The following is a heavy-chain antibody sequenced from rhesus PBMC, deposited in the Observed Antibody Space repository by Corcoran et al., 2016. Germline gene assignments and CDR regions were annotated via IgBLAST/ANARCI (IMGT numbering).Heavy chain of an antibody. D-gene: IGHD6-31*01. CDR3: ARRGRHNSGWFFFDY. V-gene: IGHV3-116*02. CDR1: GLPFKDYY. Sequence: EVRLEESGGGVVQPGGSLRLSCAVSGLPFKDYYMIWIRQGTGKGPEWLGFIRNPANGATVEYTASVEGRFTISRDGSEGIVWLQMNSLKTEDTAVYYCARRGRHNSGWFFFDYWGQGVLVTVSS. CDR2: IRNPANGATV. J-gene: IGHJ4*01.